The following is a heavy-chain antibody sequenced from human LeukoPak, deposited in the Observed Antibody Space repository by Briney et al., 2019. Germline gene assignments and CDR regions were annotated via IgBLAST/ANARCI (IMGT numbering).Heavy chain of an antibody. Sequence: PGGSLRLSCAGSGFTFSSYSMKWVRQAPGKGLEWVSSISSSSSYIYYADSVKGRFTLSRDNAKNSLYLQMNSLRAEDTAVYYCAPAVAGDYWGQGTLVTVSS. CDR3: APAVAGDY. CDR1: GFTFSSYS. V-gene: IGHV3-21*01. CDR2: ISSSSSYI. D-gene: IGHD6-19*01. J-gene: IGHJ4*02.